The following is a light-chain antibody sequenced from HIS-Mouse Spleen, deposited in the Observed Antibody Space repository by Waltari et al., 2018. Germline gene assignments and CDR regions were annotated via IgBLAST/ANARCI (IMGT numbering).Light chain of an antibody. CDR3: CSYAGSSTNWV. Sequence: QSALTQPASVSGSPGPSITISCTGTSIDVWAYNLVPWYQQHPGKAPKLTIYEGSKRPSGVSNRFSGNTASLTISGLQAEDEADYYCCSYAGSSTNWVFGGGTKLTVL. V-gene: IGLV2-23*01. CDR2: EGS. J-gene: IGLJ3*02. CDR1: SIDVWAYNL.